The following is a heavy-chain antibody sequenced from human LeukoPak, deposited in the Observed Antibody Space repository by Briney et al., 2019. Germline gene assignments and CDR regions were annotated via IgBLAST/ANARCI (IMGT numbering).Heavy chain of an antibody. D-gene: IGHD6-19*01. J-gene: IGHJ4*02. V-gene: IGHV1-69*01. CDR3: ARESLAGTWPSEY. CDR2: IVPIFGKS. CDR1: GGTFTTFA. Sequence: ASVKVSCKASGGTFTTFAISWMRQAPGQGLQWMGAIVPIFGKSHYAQKLQGRLTITADESTNTAFMELARLTADDTAVYYCARESLAGTWPSEYWGQGTLVSVSS.